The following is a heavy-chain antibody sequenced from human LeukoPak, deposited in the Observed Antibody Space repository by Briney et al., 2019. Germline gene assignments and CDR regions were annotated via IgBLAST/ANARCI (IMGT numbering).Heavy chain of an antibody. Sequence: SETLSLTCTVSGGSISSYYWSWIRQPPGKGLEWIGYIYYSGRSNYNPSLKSRVTMSVDTSKNQVSLKLSSVTAADTAVYYCARDFGARYDHWGQGILVTVSS. D-gene: IGHD3-16*01. CDR3: ARDFGARYDH. J-gene: IGHJ4*02. CDR1: GGSISSYY. V-gene: IGHV4-59*12. CDR2: IYYSGRS.